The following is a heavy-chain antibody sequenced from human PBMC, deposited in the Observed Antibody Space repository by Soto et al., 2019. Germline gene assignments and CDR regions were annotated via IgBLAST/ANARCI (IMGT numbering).Heavy chain of an antibody. D-gene: IGHD6-25*01. V-gene: IGHV4-39*01. CDR1: GGSISSSTYY. CDR3: ARHSGGNANKFCFDQ. J-gene: IGHJ4*02. Sequence: SETLSLTCTVSGGSISSSTYYWGWIRQPPGKGLEWIATVYSSGSTYYNPSLKSRVTISVDTSKNRFSLMLSSVTAADTTVYFCARHSGGNANKFCFDQRRQGGLVTVSS. CDR2: VYSSGST.